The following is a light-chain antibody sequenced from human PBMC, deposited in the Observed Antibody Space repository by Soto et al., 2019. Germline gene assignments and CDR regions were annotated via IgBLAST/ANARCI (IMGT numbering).Light chain of an antibody. CDR1: QGIRGD. CDR3: IQDFISPLT. Sequence: IQMTQSPSSLSASLGDIVTINCRASQGIRGDLGWYQQKPGKAPKLLISATSTLQSGVPSRFSGRGSGTNFTLTISSLQSEDSATYYCIQDFISPLTVGQGTKVDI. V-gene: IGKV1-6*01. CDR2: ATS. J-gene: IGKJ1*01.